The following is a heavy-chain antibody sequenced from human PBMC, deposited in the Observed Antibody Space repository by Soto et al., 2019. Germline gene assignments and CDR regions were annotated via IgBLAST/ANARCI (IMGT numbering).Heavy chain of an antibody. Sequence: ASVKVSCKASGHTFISYDINWVRQATGQGLEWMGWVNLNSGNTGHAQKFQGKVTMTRNTSISTAYMELSSLTSEDTATYYCAGYRWFGESVYYYGMDVWGQGTTVTVSS. CDR2: VNLNSGNT. D-gene: IGHD3-10*01. V-gene: IGHV1-8*01. CDR3: AGYRWFGESVYYYGMDV. CDR1: GHTFISYD. J-gene: IGHJ6*02.